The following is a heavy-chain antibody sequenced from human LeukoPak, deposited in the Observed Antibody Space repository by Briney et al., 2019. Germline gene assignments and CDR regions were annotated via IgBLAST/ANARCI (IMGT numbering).Heavy chain of an antibody. CDR2: ISYDGSNK. CDR3: AREGLAYYDILTGSNCDY. CDR1: GFTFSSYA. J-gene: IGHJ4*02. V-gene: IGHV3-30-3*01. Sequence: PGGSLRLSCAASGFTFSSYAMHWVRQAPGKGLEWVAVISYDGSNKYYADSVKGRFTISRDNSKNTLYLQMNSLRAEDTAVYYCAREGLAYYDILTGSNCDYWGQGTLVTVSS. D-gene: IGHD3-9*01.